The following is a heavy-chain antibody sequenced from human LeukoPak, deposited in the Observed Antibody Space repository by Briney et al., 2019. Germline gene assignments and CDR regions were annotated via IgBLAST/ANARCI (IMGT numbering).Heavy chain of an antibody. V-gene: IGHV3-7*05. CDR1: GFTFSNYW. CDR2: IKQDGSEK. J-gene: IGHJ4*02. Sequence: PGGSLRLSCAASGFTFSNYWLSWVRQAPGKGLEWVANIKQDGSEKYYVDSVKGRFTISRDNAKNSLYLQMNSLRAEDTAVYYCARAPEGYTVVTIFDSWGQGTLVTVSS. D-gene: IGHD4-23*01. CDR3: ARAPEGYTVVTIFDS.